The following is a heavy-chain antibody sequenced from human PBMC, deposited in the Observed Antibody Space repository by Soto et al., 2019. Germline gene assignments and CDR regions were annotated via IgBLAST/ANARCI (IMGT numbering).Heavy chain of an antibody. CDR2: ISAYNGNT. D-gene: IGHD6-19*01. CDR3: ARVEWLGNWFDP. J-gene: IGHJ5*02. Sequence: ASVKVFCKASGYTFTSYGISWVRQAPGQGLEWMGWISAYNGNTNYAQKLQGRVTMTTDTSTSTAYMELRSLRSDDTAVYYCARVEWLGNWFDPWGQGTLVTVSS. CDR1: GYTFTSYG. V-gene: IGHV1-18*01.